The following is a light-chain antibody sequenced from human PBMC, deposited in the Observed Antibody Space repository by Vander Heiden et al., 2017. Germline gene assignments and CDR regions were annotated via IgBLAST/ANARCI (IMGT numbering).Light chain of an antibody. V-gene: IGLV2-14*03. CDR1: SSDVGGYNY. J-gene: IGLJ2*01. CDR3: SSYTSSSTVV. CDR2: DVT. Sequence: QSALTQPASVSGSPGRSVTISCTGTSSDVGGYNYVSWYQQHPGKAPKLMIYDVTNRPSGVSNRFSGSKSGNTASLTIPGLQAEDEADYYCSSYTSSSTVVFGGGTKLTVL.